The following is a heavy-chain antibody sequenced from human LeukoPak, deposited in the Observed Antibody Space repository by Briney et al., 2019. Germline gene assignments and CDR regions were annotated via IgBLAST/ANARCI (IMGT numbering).Heavy chain of an antibody. CDR3: ARSRSYDFWSGFDY. D-gene: IGHD3-3*01. J-gene: IGHJ4*02. V-gene: IGHV4-4*07. CDR1: GGSISSNY. Sequence: SETLSLTCTVSGGSISSNYWSWIRHPAGKGREWIGRIYTSGSTNYNPSLKSRVTMSVDTSKNQFSLKLSSVTAADTAVYYCARSRSYDFWSGFDYWGQGTLVTVSS. CDR2: IYTSGST.